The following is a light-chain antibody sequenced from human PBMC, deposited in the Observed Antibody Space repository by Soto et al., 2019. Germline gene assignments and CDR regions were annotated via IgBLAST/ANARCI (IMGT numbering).Light chain of an antibody. Sequence: QSVLTQPPSASGTPGQRVTISCSGSTSNIGSNSVSWYQQLPGTAPKLLIYNNNQRPSGVPDRFSGSKSGTAASLAISGLQSGDEADYYCAAWDDNLNGYVFGTGTKVTVL. CDR2: NNN. J-gene: IGLJ1*01. CDR3: AAWDDNLNGYV. V-gene: IGLV1-44*01. CDR1: TSNIGSNS.